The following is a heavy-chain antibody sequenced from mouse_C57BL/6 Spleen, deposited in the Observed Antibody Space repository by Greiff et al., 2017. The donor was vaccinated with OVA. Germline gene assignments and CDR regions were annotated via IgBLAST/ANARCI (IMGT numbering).Heavy chain of an antibody. V-gene: IGHV1-19*01. D-gene: IGHD2-4*01. Sequence: EVKLMESGPVLVKPGASVKMSCKASGYTFTDYYMNWVKQSHGKSLEWIGVINPYNGGTSYNQKFKGKATLTVDKSSSTAYMELNSLTSEDSAVYYCARCDYESSGGYFDVWGTETTVTVSS. CDR1: GYTFTDYY. CDR2: INPYNGGT. CDR3: ARCDYESSGGYFDV. J-gene: IGHJ1*03.